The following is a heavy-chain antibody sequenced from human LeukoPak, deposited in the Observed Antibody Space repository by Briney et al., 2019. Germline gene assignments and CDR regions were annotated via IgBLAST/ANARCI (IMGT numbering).Heavy chain of an antibody. CDR3: AKDQGGAFNVVVPAAPSTPGPFDY. V-gene: IGHV3-66*01. CDR2: IYSGGST. D-gene: IGHD2-2*01. J-gene: IGHJ4*02. Sequence: QAGGSLRLSCAASGFTVSSNYMSWVRQAPGKGLEWVSVIYSGGSTYYADSVKGRFTISRDNSKNTLYLQMNSLRAEDTAVYYCAKDQGGAFNVVVPAAPSTPGPFDYWGPGTLVTVSS. CDR1: GFTVSSNY.